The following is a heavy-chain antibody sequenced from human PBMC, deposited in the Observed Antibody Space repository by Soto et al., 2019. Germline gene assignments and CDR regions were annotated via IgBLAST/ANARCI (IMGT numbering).Heavy chain of an antibody. D-gene: IGHD2-21*02. V-gene: IGHV1-69*13. J-gene: IGHJ4*02. CDR1: GGTFSSYA. CDR2: IIPIFGTA. CDR3: ARAPPFGECGGDCYSYYFDY. Sequence: SVKVSCKASGGTFSSYAISWVRQAPGQGLEWMGGIIPIFGTANYAQKFQGRVTITADESTSTAYMELSSLRSEDTAVYYCARAPPFGECGGDCYSYYFDYWGQGTLVSVSS.